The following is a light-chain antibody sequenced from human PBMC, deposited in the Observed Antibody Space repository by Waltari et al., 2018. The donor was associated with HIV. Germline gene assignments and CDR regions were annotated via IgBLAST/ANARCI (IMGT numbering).Light chain of an antibody. CDR3: GTWDSSLNAGV. CDR2: DND. CDR1: SSNLGNDF. J-gene: IGLJ3*02. Sequence: QSMLTQPPSVSAAPGQKVTISCSRSSSNLGNDFVSWYQHLPGAPPKLVIYDNDNRPSGIPDRFSGSKSGASATLVITELQTGDEGDYYCGTWDSSLNAGVFGGGTKLTVL. V-gene: IGLV1-51*01.